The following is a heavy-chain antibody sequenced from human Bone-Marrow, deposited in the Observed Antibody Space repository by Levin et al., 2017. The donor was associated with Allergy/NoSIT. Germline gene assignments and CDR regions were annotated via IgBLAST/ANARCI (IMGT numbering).Heavy chain of an antibody. CDR3: ARDFTEMVYYYYGMDV. J-gene: IGHJ6*02. V-gene: IGHV1-18*01. D-gene: IGHD5-24*01. Sequence: VASVKVSCKASGYTFTSYGISWVRQAPGQGLEWMGWISAYNGNTNYAQKLQGRVTMTTDTSTSTAYMELRSLRSDDTAVYYCARDFTEMVYYYYGMDVWGQGTTVTVSS. CDR1: GYTFTSYG. CDR2: ISAYNGNT.